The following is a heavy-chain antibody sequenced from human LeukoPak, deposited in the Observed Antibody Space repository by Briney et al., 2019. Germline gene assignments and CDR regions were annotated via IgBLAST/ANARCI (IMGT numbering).Heavy chain of an antibody. J-gene: IGHJ4*02. V-gene: IGHV4-38-2*01. CDR1: GYSISSGYY. CDR3: ARNISQGRDTTMVTVFDY. CDR2: IYHSGST. Sequence: PSETLSLTCAVSGYSISSGYYWGWIRQPPGKGLEWIGSIYHSGSTVYSPSLKSRVTISVDTSKNQFSLRLNSVTAADTAVYYCARNISQGRDTTMVTVFDYWGQGTLVTVSS. D-gene: IGHD5-18*01.